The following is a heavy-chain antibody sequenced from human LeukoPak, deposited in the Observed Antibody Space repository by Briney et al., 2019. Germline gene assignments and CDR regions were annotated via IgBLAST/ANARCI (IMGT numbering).Heavy chain of an antibody. V-gene: IGHV4-59*01. CDR1: GGSISSYY. CDR3: ARAGRDYYDSSGYYDYWYFDL. D-gene: IGHD3-22*01. J-gene: IGHJ2*01. CDR2: IYYSGST. Sequence: SETLYLTCTVSGGSISSYYWSWIRQPPGKGLEWIGYIYYSGSTNYNPSLKSRVTISVDTSKNQFSLKLSSVTAADTAVYYCARAGRDYYDSSGYYDYWYFDLWGRGTLVTVSS.